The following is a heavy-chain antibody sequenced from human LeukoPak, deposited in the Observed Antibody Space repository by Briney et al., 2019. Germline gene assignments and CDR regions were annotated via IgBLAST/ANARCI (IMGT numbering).Heavy chain of an antibody. J-gene: IGHJ3*01. D-gene: IGHD2-15*01. Sequence: SSETLSLTCTVSGGSSRNYYWGWIRQPPGKGLEWIGFVYDSTNVKYNPSLKSRVTMSLETSKNQVSLRLRSVTAADTAVYFCARWATLTRGNLLHDDDVFDVWGPGTMVTVSS. CDR1: GGSSRNYY. CDR3: ARWATLTRGNLLHDDDVFDV. CDR2: VYDSTNV. V-gene: IGHV4-59*01.